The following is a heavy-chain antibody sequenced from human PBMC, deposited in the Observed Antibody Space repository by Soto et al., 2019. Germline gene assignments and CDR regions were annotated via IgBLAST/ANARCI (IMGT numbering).Heavy chain of an antibody. Sequence: AETLSLTCTVSGYSIISGSYLALVRHPPGKGPEWIASIYHGGTTFYNPSLKSRITISVDTSNNQFSLKLTSVTAADTAVYYCARVHVMVVAGSTFDYWGHGTLVTVSS. D-gene: IGHD6-19*01. CDR3: ARVHVMVVAGSTFDY. V-gene: IGHV4-38-2*02. J-gene: IGHJ4*01. CDR1: GYSIISGSY. CDR2: IYHGGTT.